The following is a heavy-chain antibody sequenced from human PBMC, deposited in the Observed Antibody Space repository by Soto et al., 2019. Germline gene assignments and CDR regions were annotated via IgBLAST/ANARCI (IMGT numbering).Heavy chain of an antibody. CDR1: GGTFRSNG. CDR3: AMITMIHEFDP. Sequence: QVQLVQSGAEVKKPGSSVTVSCKASGGTFRSNGISWVRQAPGQGLEWMGGIIPIVHTASYAQTFRGRVTITADESTTTAYMELSSLRSEGAAVYYCAMITMIHEFDPWGQGTLVTVSS. D-gene: IGHD3-22*01. J-gene: IGHJ5*02. CDR2: IIPIVHTA. V-gene: IGHV1-69*01.